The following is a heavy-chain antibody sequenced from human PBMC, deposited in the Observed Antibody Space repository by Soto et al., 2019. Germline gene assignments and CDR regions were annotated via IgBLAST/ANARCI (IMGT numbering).Heavy chain of an antibody. CDR3: STTGRWSGDYPEDY. J-gene: IGHJ4*02. V-gene: IGHV3-15*07. Sequence: EVQLVESGGGLVTPGGSVRLSCADSSFTFSNAWMNWVRQGPGKGLEWVGRIKSKTDGETQDFATPVEGRFTISRDDSKITLYLKTNRLQSKVTVVYYWSTTGRWSGDYPEDYWGQVTLVIVTS. CDR2: IKSKTDGETQ. CDR1: SFTFSNAW. D-gene: IGHD3-3*01.